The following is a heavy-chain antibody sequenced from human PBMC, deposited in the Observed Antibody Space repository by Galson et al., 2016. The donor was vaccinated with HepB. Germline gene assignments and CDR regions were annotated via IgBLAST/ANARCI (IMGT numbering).Heavy chain of an antibody. CDR3: ARDGGDAATTSDY. CDR1: GFSISSGFY. J-gene: IGHJ4*02. CDR2: IHHSGST. D-gene: IGHD1-26*01. Sequence: SETLSLSCGVSGFSISSGFYWGWIRQPPGKGLEWIGSIHHSGSTYYNPSLKSRVTVSVDKSKNQFSLKLTSVTAADTAVYHCARDGGDAATTSDYWGQGTLVAVSS. V-gene: IGHV4-38-2*02.